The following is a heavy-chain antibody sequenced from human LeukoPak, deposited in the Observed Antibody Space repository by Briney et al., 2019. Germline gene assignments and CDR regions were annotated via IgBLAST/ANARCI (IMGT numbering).Heavy chain of an antibody. J-gene: IGHJ5*02. D-gene: IGHD6-6*01. Sequence: GGSLRLSCAASGSTFTSYSINWVRQAPGKGLEWVSSISSSSSYIYYADSVKGRFTISRDNAKNSLYLQMNSLRAEDTAVYYCARDLSEYSSGFDPWGQGTLVTVSS. V-gene: IGHV3-21*01. CDR3: ARDLSEYSSGFDP. CDR1: GSTFTSYS. CDR2: ISSSSSYI.